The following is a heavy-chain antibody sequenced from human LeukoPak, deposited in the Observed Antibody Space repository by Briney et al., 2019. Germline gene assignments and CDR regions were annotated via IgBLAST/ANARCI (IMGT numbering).Heavy chain of an antibody. CDR2: ISAYNGNT. CDR1: GGTFSSYA. Sequence: ASVKVSCKASGGTFSSYAISWVRQAPGQGLEWMGWISAYNGNTNYAQKLQGRVTMTTDTSTSTAYMELRSLRSDDTAVYYCARVLGHYYDSSGYYLNWFDPWGQGTLVTVSS. V-gene: IGHV1-18*01. D-gene: IGHD3-22*01. J-gene: IGHJ5*02. CDR3: ARVLGHYYDSSGYYLNWFDP.